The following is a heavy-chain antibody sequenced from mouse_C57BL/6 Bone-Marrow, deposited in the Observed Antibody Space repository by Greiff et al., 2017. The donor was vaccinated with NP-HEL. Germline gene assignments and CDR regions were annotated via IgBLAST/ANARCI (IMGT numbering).Heavy chain of an antibody. CDR3: ARRGVTTYYAMDY. Sequence: QVQLQQSGAELVRPGTSVKMSCKASGYTFTNYWIGWAKQRPGHGLEWIGDIYPGGGYTNYNEKFKGKATLTADKSSSTAYMQFSSLTSDDSAICYSARRGVTTYYAMDYWGQGTSVTVSS. CDR1: GYTFTNYW. J-gene: IGHJ4*01. V-gene: IGHV1-63*01. CDR2: IYPGGGYT. D-gene: IGHD2-2*01.